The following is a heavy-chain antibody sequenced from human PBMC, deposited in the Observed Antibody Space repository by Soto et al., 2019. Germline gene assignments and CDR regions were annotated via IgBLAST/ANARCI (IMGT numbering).Heavy chain of an antibody. J-gene: IGHJ4*02. Sequence: ASVKVSCKASGYTFTGYYMHWVRQAPGQGLEWMGWINPNSGGTNYAQKFQGRVTMTRDTSISTAYMELSRLRSDDTAVYYCASITYDRSGYYRDRGFDYCGQGTLVTVSS. CDR3: ASITYDRSGYYRDRGFDY. D-gene: IGHD3-22*01. CDR1: GYTFTGYY. V-gene: IGHV1-2*02. CDR2: INPNSGGT.